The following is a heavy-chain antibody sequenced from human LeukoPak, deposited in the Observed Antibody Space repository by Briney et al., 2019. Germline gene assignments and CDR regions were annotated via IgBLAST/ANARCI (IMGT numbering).Heavy chain of an antibody. CDR3: VREQSGGPFDD. J-gene: IGHJ4*02. Sequence: ASVKVSCKASVYTFTNFYIHCVRQAPGQGLEWMGKVSPSGDRTIYAQTFRGRVTITKDTSTSTVYMELSSLRSEDRAVYYCVREQSGGPFDDWGQGTLVSVSS. V-gene: IGHV1-46*01. CDR2: VSPSGDRT. D-gene: IGHD2-15*01. CDR1: VYTFTNFY.